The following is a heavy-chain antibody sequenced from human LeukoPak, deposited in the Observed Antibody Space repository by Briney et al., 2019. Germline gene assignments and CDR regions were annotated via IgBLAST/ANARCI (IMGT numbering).Heavy chain of an antibody. J-gene: IGHJ4*02. CDR1: GYTFTSYG. V-gene: IGHV1-18*01. D-gene: IGHD3-10*01. CDR2: ISAYNGNT. Sequence: ASVKVSCKASGYTFTSYGISWVRQAPGQGLEWMGWISAYNGNTNYAQKLQGRVTMTTDTSTSTAYMELRSLRSDDTAVYYCASSYYGSGSYYNLPWYWGQGTLVTVSS. CDR3: ASSYYGSGSYYNLPWY.